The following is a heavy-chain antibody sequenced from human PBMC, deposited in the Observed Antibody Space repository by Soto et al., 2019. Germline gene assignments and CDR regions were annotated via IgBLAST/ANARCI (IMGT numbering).Heavy chain of an antibody. CDR1: GFTFSSYS. D-gene: IGHD3-10*01. CDR2: ISSSSSTI. J-gene: IGHJ4*02. V-gene: IGHV3-48*01. Sequence: GGSLRLSCAASGFTFSSYSMNWVRQAPGKGLEWVSYISSSSSTIYYADSVKGRFTISRDNAKNSLYLQMNSLRAEDTAVYYCARGHSVLLWFGELASGPFDYWGQGTLVTVSS. CDR3: ARGHSVLLWFGELASGPFDY.